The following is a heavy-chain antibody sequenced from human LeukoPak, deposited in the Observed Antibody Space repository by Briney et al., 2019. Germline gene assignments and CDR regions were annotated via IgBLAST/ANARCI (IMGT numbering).Heavy chain of an antibody. V-gene: IGHV1-2*02. CDR1: GYPFTGSY. Sequence: ASVKVSCKASGYPFTGSYMHWVRQAPGQGLEWMGWINPNSGGTNYAQKFQGRVTMTRDTSISTAYMELSRLRSDDTAVYYCARDFSSGWYYGMDVWGQGTTVTVSS. D-gene: IGHD6-19*01. CDR2: INPNSGGT. CDR3: ARDFSSGWYYGMDV. J-gene: IGHJ6*02.